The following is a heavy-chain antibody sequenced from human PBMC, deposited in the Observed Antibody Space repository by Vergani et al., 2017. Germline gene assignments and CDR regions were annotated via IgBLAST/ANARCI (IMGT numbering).Heavy chain of an antibody. CDR2: IIPIFGTA. CDR1: GGTSSSYA. CDR3: ARMGDSGYDSSGYYYDY. V-gene: IGHV1-69*01. J-gene: IGHJ4*02. D-gene: IGHD3-22*01. Sequence: QVQLVQSGAEVKKPGSSVKVSCKASGGTSSSYAISWVRQAPGQGLEWMGGIIPIFGTANYAQKFQGRVTITADESTSTAYMELSSLRSEDTAVYYCARMGDSGYDSSGYYYDYWGQGTLVTVSS.